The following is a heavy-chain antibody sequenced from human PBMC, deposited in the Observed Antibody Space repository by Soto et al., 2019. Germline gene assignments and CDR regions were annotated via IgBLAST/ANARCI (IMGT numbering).Heavy chain of an antibody. CDR2: ISGSGGST. D-gene: IGHD1-26*01. J-gene: IGHJ5*02. Sequence: PGGSLRLSCAASGFTFSSYAMSWVRQAPGKGPEWVSGISGSGGSTYYVDSVKGRFTISRDSSKSTLYLQMNSLRAEDTAVYYCAKVGGSYNSFNWFGPWGQGTLVTVSS. V-gene: IGHV3-23*01. CDR1: GFTFSSYA. CDR3: AKVGGSYNSFNWFGP.